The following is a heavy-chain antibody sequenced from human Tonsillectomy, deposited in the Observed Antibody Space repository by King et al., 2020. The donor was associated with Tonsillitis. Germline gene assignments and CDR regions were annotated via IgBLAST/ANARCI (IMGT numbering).Heavy chain of an antibody. Sequence: QLVQSGAEVKEPGASVRVSCQASGYTFTDYYIHWVRQAPGQGLEWRGWIKSDTGGTQFGQKFQGRVTLTRDTSISTAFMELTSLRSDDTAVYYCARDSCNSTSCYPFDYWGQGTLLTVSS. V-gene: IGHV1-2*02. D-gene: IGHD2-2*01. CDR3: ARDSCNSTSCYPFDY. J-gene: IGHJ4*02. CDR1: GYTFTDYY. CDR2: IKSDTGGT.